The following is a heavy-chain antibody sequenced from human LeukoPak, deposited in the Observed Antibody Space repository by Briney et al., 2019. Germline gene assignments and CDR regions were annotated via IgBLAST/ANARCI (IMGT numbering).Heavy chain of an antibody. CDR2: ISYDGSNK. CDR1: GFTFSSYG. Sequence: GRSLRLSCAASGFTFSSYGMHWVRQAPGKGLEWVAVISYDGSNKYYADSVKGRFTISRDNSKNTLYLQMHSLKTEDTAVYYCITVTPNVIRFLESGSFWGQGTLVTVSS. J-gene: IGHJ4*02. D-gene: IGHD3-3*01. CDR3: ITVTPNVIRFLESGSF. V-gene: IGHV3-30*03.